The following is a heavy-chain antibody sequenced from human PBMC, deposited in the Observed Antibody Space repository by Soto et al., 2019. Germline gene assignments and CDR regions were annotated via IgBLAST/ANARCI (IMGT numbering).Heavy chain of an antibody. D-gene: IGHD5-12*01. CDR1: GFSLTTRGVG. V-gene: IGHV2-5*02. CDR3: ARRRIYNGYDS. J-gene: IGHJ4*02. CDR2: IYWDDDQ. Sequence: QITLKESGPTLVKPTQTLTLTCTFSGFSLTTRGVGVGWIRQPPGKALEWLALIYWDDDQRYNPSLKNRLTVIKVTSKNQVVLTMTNMDPVVTGTYYSARRRIYNGYDSWGQGTLVTVSS.